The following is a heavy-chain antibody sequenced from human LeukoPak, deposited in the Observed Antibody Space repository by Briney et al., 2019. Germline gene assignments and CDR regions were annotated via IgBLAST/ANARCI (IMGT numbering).Heavy chain of an antibody. CDR3: ARVGGTAEEGYSGYDYIGAFDI. CDR2: IYYSGST. V-gene: IGHV4-59*01. CDR1: GGSISSYY. Sequence: PSETLSLTCTVSGGSISSYYWSWIRQPPGKGLEWIGYIYYSGSTNYNPSLKSRVTISVDTSKNQFSLKLRSVTAADTAVYYCARVGGTAEEGYSGYDYIGAFDIWGQGTMVTVSS. J-gene: IGHJ3*02. D-gene: IGHD5-12*01.